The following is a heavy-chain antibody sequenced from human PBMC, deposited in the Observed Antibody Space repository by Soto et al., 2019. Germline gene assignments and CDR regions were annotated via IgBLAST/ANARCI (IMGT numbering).Heavy chain of an antibody. V-gene: IGHV4-59*01. D-gene: IGHD6-6*01. J-gene: IGHJ4*02. CDR1: CGSISSYY. CDR3: AAPPRY. CDR2: IYNSGNT. Sequence: PSETLSLTCTVSCGSISSYYWNWIRQPPGKGLEWIGYIYNSGNTNYNPSLRSRVTISVDTSKNQFSLKLTSVTAADTAVYYCAAPPRYWGQGTLVTVSS.